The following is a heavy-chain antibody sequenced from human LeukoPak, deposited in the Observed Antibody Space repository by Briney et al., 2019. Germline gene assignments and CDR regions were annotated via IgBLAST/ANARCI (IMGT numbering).Heavy chain of an antibody. J-gene: IGHJ4*02. Sequence: PGGSLRLSCAASGFTFSSYAISWVRLAPGHGLEWMGGLVPIFTTPNYAQKFQDRVTITADESTSTAYMELSSLRSEDTAVYYCARTYCSGGNCYYDYWGQGTLVTVSS. D-gene: IGHD2-15*01. CDR3: ARTYCSGGNCYYDY. CDR1: GFTFSSYA. V-gene: IGHV1-69*01. CDR2: LVPIFTTP.